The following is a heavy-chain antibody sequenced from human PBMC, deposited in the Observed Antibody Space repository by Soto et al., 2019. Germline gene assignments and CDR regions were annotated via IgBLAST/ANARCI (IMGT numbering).Heavy chain of an antibody. Sequence: QVQLVESGGGVVQPGRSLRLSCAASGFTFSSYGIHWVRQAPGKGLEWVAVISYDGSNKYYADSVKGRFTISRDNSKNTLYLQMNSLSAEDTAVYYCAKDRITIFGVVTSGFDPWGQGTLVTVSS. J-gene: IGHJ5*02. CDR2: ISYDGSNK. CDR1: GFTFSSYG. V-gene: IGHV3-30*18. D-gene: IGHD3-3*01. CDR3: AKDRITIFGVVTSGFDP.